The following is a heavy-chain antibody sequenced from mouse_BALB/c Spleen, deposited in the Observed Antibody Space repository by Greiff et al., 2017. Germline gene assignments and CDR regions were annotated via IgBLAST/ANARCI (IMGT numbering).Heavy chain of an antibody. V-gene: IGHV5-6-5*01. CDR2: ISSGGST. Sequence: EVQLVESGGGLVTPGGSLKLSCAASGFTFSSYAMSWVRQTPEKRLEWVASISSGGSTYYPDSVKGRFTISRDNARNILYLQMSSLRSEDTAMYYCARGDYYGSSDYWGQGTTLTVSS. J-gene: IGHJ2*01. CDR3: ARGDYYGSSDY. CDR1: GFTFSSYA. D-gene: IGHD1-1*01.